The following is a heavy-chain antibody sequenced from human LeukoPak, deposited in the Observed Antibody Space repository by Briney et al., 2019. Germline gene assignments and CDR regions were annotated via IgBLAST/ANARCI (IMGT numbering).Heavy chain of an antibody. Sequence: PGGSLRLSCAASGFTVSSNYMSWVRQAPGKGLEWVSVIYSGGSTYYADSVKGRFTISRDSSKNTLYLQMNSLRAEDTALYYCARGDVGIWRFYYYMDVWGKGTTVTVSS. D-gene: IGHD3-3*01. CDR3: ARGDVGIWRFYYYMDV. J-gene: IGHJ6*03. CDR1: GFTVSSNY. V-gene: IGHV3-66*01. CDR2: IYSGGST.